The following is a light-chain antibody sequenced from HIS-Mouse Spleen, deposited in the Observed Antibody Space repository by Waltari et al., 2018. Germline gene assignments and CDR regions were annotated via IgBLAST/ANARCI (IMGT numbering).Light chain of an antibody. J-gene: IGKJ4*01. CDR2: WAS. V-gene: IGKV4-1*01. CDR1: QSVLYSSNNKNY. Sequence: DIVMTQSPDSLAVSLGERATIHCKSSQSVLYSSNNKNYLAWYQQKPGQHPKLLIYWASTRESGVPDRFSGSGSGTDFTLTISSLQAEDVAVYYCQQYYSTPLTFGGGTKVEIK. CDR3: QQYYSTPLT.